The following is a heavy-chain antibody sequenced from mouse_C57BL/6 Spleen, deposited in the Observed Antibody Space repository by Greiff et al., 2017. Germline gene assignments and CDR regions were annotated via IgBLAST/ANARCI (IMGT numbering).Heavy chain of an antibody. J-gene: IGHJ1*03. Sequence: QVQLQQSGPELVKPGASVKISCKASGYAFSSSWMNWVKQRPGKGLEWIGRIYPGDGDTNYNGKFKGKATLTADKSSSTAYMQLSSLTSEDSAVYFCATAGYYGSRRYFDVWGTGTTVTVSS. CDR3: ATAGYYGSRRYFDV. CDR2: IYPGDGDT. V-gene: IGHV1-82*01. D-gene: IGHD1-1*01. CDR1: GYAFSSSW.